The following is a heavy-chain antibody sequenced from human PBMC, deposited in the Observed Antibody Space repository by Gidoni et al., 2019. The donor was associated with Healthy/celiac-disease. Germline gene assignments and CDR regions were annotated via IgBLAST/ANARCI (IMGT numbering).Heavy chain of an antibody. V-gene: IGHV3-33*01. CDR1: GFTFSSYG. CDR2: IWYDGSNK. D-gene: IGHD4-17*01. Sequence: QVQLVESGGGVVQPGRSLRLSCAASGFTFSSYGMHWVGQAPGKGLEWVAVIWYDGSNKYYADSVKGRFTISRDNSKNTLYLQMNSLRAEDTAVYYCARTLYDYGDRAFDYWGQGTLVTVSS. J-gene: IGHJ4*02. CDR3: ARTLYDYGDRAFDY.